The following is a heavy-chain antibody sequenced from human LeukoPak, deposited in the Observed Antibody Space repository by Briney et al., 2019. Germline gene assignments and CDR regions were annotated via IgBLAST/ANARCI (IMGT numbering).Heavy chain of an antibody. CDR3: ARDFLVVVPAANLYNWFDP. V-gene: IGHV1-18*01. CDR2: ISAYNGNT. Sequence: ASVKVSCTASGYTFTSYGISWVRQAPGQGLEWMGWISAYNGNTNYAQKLQGRVTMTTDTSTSTAYMELRSLRSDDTAVYYCARDFLVVVPAANLYNWFDPWGQGTLVTVSS. CDR1: GYTFTSYG. J-gene: IGHJ5*02. D-gene: IGHD2-2*01.